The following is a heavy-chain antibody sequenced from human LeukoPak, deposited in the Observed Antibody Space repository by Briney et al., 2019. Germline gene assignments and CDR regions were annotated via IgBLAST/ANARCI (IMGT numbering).Heavy chain of an antibody. Sequence: GGSLRLSCAASGFTFSSYSMNWVRQAPGKGLERVSSISSSSSYIYYADSVKGRFTISRGNAKNSLYLQMNSLRAEDTAVYYCARASGYCSGGSCYEAFDIWGQGTMVTVSS. CDR2: ISSSSSYI. D-gene: IGHD2-15*01. CDR1: GFTFSSYS. J-gene: IGHJ3*02. CDR3: ARASGYCSGGSCYEAFDI. V-gene: IGHV3-21*01.